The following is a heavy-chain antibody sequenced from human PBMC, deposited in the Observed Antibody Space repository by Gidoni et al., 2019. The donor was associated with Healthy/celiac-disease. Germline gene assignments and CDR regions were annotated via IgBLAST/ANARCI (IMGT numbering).Heavy chain of an antibody. CDR1: GFTFSSYS. Sequence: EVQLVESGGGLVKPGGSLRLSCAASGFTFSSYSMNWVLQAPGKGLDWFSSCISSSRYIYYADSVKGRFTISRDNAKNSLYLQMNSLRAEDTAVYYCARVDGYCSGGSCGGDYWGQGTLVTVSS. CDR3: ARVDGYCSGGSCGGDY. J-gene: IGHJ4*02. CDR2: CISSSRYI. D-gene: IGHD2-15*01. V-gene: IGHV3-21*01.